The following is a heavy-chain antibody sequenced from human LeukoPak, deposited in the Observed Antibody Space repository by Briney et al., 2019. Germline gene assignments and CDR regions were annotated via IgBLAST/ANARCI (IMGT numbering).Heavy chain of an antibody. D-gene: IGHD2-2*02. CDR2: IYYSEST. J-gene: IGHJ3*02. CDR3: AGGEYQLLYGDAFDI. Sequence: SETLSLTCAVYGGSFSGYYWSWIRQPPGKGLEWIGYIYYSESTNYNPSLKSRVTISIDTSKNQFPLKLISVTAADTAVYYCAGGEYQLLYGDAFDIWGQGTMVTVSS. CDR1: GGSFSGYY. V-gene: IGHV4-59*13.